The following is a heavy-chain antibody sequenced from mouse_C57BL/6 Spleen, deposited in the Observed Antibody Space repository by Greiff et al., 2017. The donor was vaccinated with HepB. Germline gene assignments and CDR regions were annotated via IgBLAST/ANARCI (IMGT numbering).Heavy chain of an antibody. CDR1: GYAFSSSW. Sequence: VKLMESGPELVKPGASVKISCKASGYAFSSSWMNWVKQRPGKGLEWIGRIYPGDGDTNYNGKFKGKATLTADKSSSTAYMQLSSLTSEDSAVYFCARLGYRYYAMDYWGQGTSVTVSS. V-gene: IGHV1-82*01. CDR2: IYPGDGDT. CDR3: ARLGYRYYAMDY. J-gene: IGHJ4*01. D-gene: IGHD3-1*01.